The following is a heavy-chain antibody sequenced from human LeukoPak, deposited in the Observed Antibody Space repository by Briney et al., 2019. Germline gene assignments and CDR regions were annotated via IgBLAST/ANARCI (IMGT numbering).Heavy chain of an antibody. J-gene: IGHJ6*02. CDR3: ASGYYDSSGYYYFFDYYYYGMDV. V-gene: IGHV1-69*13. CDR1: GGTFSSYA. Sequence: EASVKVSCKASGGTFSSYAISWVRQAPGQGLEWMGGIIPIFGTANYAQKFQGRVTITADESTSTAYMELSSLRSEDTAVYYCASGYYDSSGYYYFFDYYYYGMDVWGQGTTVTVSS. D-gene: IGHD3-22*01. CDR2: IIPIFGTA.